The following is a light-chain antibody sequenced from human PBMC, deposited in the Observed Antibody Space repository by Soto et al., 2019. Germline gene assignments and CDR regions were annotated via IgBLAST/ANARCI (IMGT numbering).Light chain of an antibody. V-gene: IGKV3D-15*01. CDR3: QQYNNWPRT. CDR2: GAS. J-gene: IGKJ1*01. Sequence: EIVMTQSPATLSVSPGERATLSCRASQSVNTNVAWYQQEPGQAPRLLIYGASTSATGIPARFSGSVSGTEFALTISSLQSEDFEVYYCQQYNNWPRTFGQGTKVEIK. CDR1: QSVNTN.